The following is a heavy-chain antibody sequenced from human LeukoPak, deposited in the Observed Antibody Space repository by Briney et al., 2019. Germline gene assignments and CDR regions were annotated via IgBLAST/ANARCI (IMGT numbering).Heavy chain of an antibody. CDR2: INAGNGNT. V-gene: IGHV1-3*03. CDR1: GHTFTSYA. Sequence: ASVKVSCKASGHTFTSYAMHWVRQAPGQRLEWMGWINAGNGNTKYSQEFQGRVTITRDTSASTAYMELSSLRSEDMAVYYCARDSADSSGFDDYYFDYWGQGTLVTVSS. CDR3: ARDSADSSGFDDYYFDY. J-gene: IGHJ4*02. D-gene: IGHD3-22*01.